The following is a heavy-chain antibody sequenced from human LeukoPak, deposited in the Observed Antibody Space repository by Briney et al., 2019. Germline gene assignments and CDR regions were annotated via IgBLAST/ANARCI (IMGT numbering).Heavy chain of an antibody. J-gene: IGHJ4*02. D-gene: IGHD2-15*01. V-gene: IGHV3-23*01. CDR1: GLTFSSYG. CDR3: AKIQGYCDY. Sequence: GGSLRLSCEASGLTFSSYGVSWVRQAPGKRLQWVSAIPGGGGTTYYADSVKGRFTISRDNSKNMLYLQMNSLRAEDTAVYYCAKIQGYCDYWGQGTLVPVSS. CDR2: IPGGGGTT.